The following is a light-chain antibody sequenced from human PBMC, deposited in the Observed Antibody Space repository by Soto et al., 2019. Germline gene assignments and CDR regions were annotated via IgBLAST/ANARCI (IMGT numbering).Light chain of an antibody. CDR3: QQYNSYSWT. Sequence: DIQMTQSPSTLSASVGDRVTITCRASQSISSWLAWYQQKPGKAPKLLIYDASSLESGVPPRFSGSGSGTEFTLTISSLQPDDFATYYYQQYNSYSWTFGQGTKVDIK. CDR2: DAS. J-gene: IGKJ1*01. CDR1: QSISSW. V-gene: IGKV1-5*01.